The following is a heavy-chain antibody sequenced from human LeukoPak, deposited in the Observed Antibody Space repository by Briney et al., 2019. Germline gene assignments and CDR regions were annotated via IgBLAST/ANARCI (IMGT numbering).Heavy chain of an antibody. J-gene: IGHJ4*02. Sequence: GGSLRLSCAASGFTFSSYGMHWVRQAPGKGLEWVAVISYDGSNKYYADSVKGRFTISRDNSKNTLYLQMNSLRAEDTAVYYCAKFDSSGYYYSGCDYWGQGTLVTVSS. CDR2: ISYDGSNK. D-gene: IGHD3-22*01. CDR3: AKFDSSGYYYSGCDY. V-gene: IGHV3-30*18. CDR1: GFTFSSYG.